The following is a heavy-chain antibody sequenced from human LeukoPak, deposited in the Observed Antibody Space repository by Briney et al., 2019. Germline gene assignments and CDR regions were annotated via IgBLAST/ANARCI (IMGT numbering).Heavy chain of an antibody. CDR3: ARGPGGYDYKPVEPSTIKYGMDV. Sequence: PSETLSLTCAVYGGSFSGYYWSWIRQPPGKGLEWIGEINHSGSTNYNPSLKRRVTISVDTSKNQFSLKLSSVTAADTAVYYCARGPGGYDYKPVEPSTIKYGMDVWGQGTTVTVSS. J-gene: IGHJ6*02. CDR2: INHSGST. CDR1: GGSFSGYY. D-gene: IGHD5-12*01. V-gene: IGHV4-34*01.